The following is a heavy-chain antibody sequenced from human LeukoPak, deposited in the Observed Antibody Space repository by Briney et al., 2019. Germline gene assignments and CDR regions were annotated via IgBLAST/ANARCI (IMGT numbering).Heavy chain of an antibody. CDR3: ARREDAGSLDS. CDR2: IYPSDSDT. D-gene: IGHD3-10*01. Sequence: GESLKISCKASGYSFTNYWIGWVRQMPGKGLDWMGIIYPSDSDTRYSPSFQGQVTISADKSISTAYLQWSSLKASDTAIYYRARREDAGSLDSWGQGTLVTVSS. V-gene: IGHV5-51*01. CDR1: GYSFTNYW. J-gene: IGHJ4*02.